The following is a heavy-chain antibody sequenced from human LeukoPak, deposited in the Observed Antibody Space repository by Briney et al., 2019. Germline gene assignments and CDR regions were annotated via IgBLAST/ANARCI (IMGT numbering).Heavy chain of an antibody. D-gene: IGHD6-19*01. V-gene: IGHV3-23*01. CDR2: ISGSGGTT. CDR1: GFTFDNYA. Sequence: PGGSLRLSCAASGFTFDNYAMSWVRQAPGKGLEWVSGISGSGGTTNYADSLKGRLTISRDNSKNTLSLQMNSLRADDTAVYYCAKGYSSGWYYFDYWGQGTLVTVSS. CDR3: AKGYSSGWYYFDY. J-gene: IGHJ4*02.